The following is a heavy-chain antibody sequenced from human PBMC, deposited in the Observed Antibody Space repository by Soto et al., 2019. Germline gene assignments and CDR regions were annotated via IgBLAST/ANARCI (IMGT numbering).Heavy chain of an antibody. CDR3: ARDLLTGLRLVFDY. CDR1: GFTFSSYG. V-gene: IGHV3-33*01. Sequence: QVQLVESGGGVVQPGRSLRLSCAASGFTFSSYGMHWVRQAPGKGLEWVAVIWYDGSNKYYADSVKGRFTISRDNSKNTLYLQMNSLRAEDTAVYYCARDLLTGLRLVFDYWGQGTLVTVSS. CDR2: IWYDGSNK. D-gene: IGHD5-12*01. J-gene: IGHJ4*02.